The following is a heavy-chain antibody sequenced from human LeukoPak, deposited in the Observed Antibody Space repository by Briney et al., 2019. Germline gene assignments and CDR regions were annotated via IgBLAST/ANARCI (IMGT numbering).Heavy chain of an antibody. CDR1: VYSSTSYW. CDR2: IYTGDSDT. V-gene: IGHV5-51*01. Sequence: GGPPKISAKGSVYSSTSYWSGWVGQMPGKGREGMGIIYTGDSDTSYSTYFQGQVTISTDKSISTAYLQWSSLKASDTAMSYCARHAPGGEEQWLVLGYWGQGTLVTVSS. CDR3: ARHAPGGEEQWLVLGY. J-gene: IGHJ4*02. D-gene: IGHD6-19*01.